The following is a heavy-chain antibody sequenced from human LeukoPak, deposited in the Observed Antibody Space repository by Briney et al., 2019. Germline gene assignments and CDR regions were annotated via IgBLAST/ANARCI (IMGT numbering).Heavy chain of an antibody. V-gene: IGHV3-74*01. CDR2: INSDGSTT. CDR1: GFTFSSYW. Sequence: GGSLRLSCTASGFTFSSYWMHWVRQAPGKGLVWVSRINSDGSTTTYADSVKGRFTVSRDNAKNTLYLQMNSLRVEDTAVYYCARPHTGFDSWGQGTLVTVSS. CDR3: ARPHTGFDS. J-gene: IGHJ4*02.